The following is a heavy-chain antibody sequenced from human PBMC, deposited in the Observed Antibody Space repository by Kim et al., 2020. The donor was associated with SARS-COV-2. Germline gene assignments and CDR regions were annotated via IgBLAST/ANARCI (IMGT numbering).Heavy chain of an antibody. CDR1: GFTFSSYA. V-gene: IGHV3-30*04. D-gene: IGHD1-1*01. CDR3: ARDYGNPTTGFFDY. Sequence: GGSLRLSCAASGFTFSSYAMHWVRQAPGKGLEWVAVISYDGSNKYYADSVKGRFTISRDNSKNTLYLQMNSLRAEDTAVYYCARDYGNPTTGFFDYWGQGTLVTVSS. J-gene: IGHJ4*02. CDR2: ISYDGSNK.